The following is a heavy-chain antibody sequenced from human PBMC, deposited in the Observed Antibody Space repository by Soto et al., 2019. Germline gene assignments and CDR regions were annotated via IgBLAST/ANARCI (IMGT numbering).Heavy chain of an antibody. CDR2: ITGIDGRT. D-gene: IGHD2-15*01. Sequence: GGSLRVSCLGSVFTFGNYAMSWFRQAPGKGLEWVSSITGIDGRTYYADSVKGRFTISRDNPKNTLYLQMNNLRAEDTAMFYCAKDRGPYCSGGICYPPSWFDPWGQGTQVTVSS. CDR3: AKDRGPYCSGGICYPPSWFDP. V-gene: IGHV3-23*01. J-gene: IGHJ5*02. CDR1: VFTFGNYA.